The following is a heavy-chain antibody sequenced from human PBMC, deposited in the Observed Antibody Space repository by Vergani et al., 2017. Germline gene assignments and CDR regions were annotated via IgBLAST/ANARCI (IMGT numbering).Heavy chain of an antibody. Sequence: EVQLLESGGGLVQPGGSLRLSCAASGFTFSTYAMTWVRQAPGKGLEWVSTLSSDGGSTYYADSVKGRFTISRDNSKNTLSLQMNSLTAEDTAIYYCAGRKGTSAYYYGGFDYWGQGILVTVSS. V-gene: IGHV3-23*01. J-gene: IGHJ4*02. CDR1: GFTFSTYA. CDR3: AGRKGTSAYYYGGFDY. CDR2: LSSDGGST. D-gene: IGHD3-22*01.